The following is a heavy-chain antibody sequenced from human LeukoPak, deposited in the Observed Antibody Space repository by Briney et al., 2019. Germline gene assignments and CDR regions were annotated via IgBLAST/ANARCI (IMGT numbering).Heavy chain of an antibody. D-gene: IGHD2-2*01. CDR3: ARPLGYCSSTRCYPTWYFAL. V-gene: IGHV4-59*12. CDR2: IYYSGST. CDR1: GGSISSYY. J-gene: IGHJ2*01. Sequence: SETLSLACTVYGGSISSYYWSWIRQPPGKGLEWIGYIYYSGSTNYNPSVKSRVTISVVTSKNRFCLKLTSVTGADTAVYFCARPLGYCSSTRCYPTWYFALWGRSTLVTVSS.